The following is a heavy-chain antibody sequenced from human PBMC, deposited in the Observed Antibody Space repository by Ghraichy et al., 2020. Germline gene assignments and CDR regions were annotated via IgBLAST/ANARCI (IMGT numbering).Heavy chain of an antibody. Sequence: GSLRLSCAASGFTFSSYSMNWVRQAPGKGLEWVSSISSSSSYIYYADSVKGRFTISRDNAKNSLYLQMNSLRAEDTAVYYCARDNRDVENWFDYWGQGTLVTVSS. CDR3: ARDNRDVENWFDY. CDR2: ISSSSSYI. J-gene: IGHJ4*02. CDR1: GFTFSSYS. V-gene: IGHV3-21*01. D-gene: IGHD5-24*01.